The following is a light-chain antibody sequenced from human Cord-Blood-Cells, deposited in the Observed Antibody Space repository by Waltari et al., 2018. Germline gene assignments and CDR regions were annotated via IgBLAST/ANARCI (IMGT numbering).Light chain of an antibody. CDR3: QQSYSTPLT. CDR2: VAS. V-gene: IGKV1-39*01. Sequence: IQMTKSPSSMSASVGARDTITCRASQSINSYFNWYQQKPGKAPTLLSYVASSVQSGVLSRCSGSGSGTDYSLTISSLQPVDFSTYYCQQSYSTPLTFGGGTKVAIK. J-gene: IGKJ4*01. CDR1: QSINSY.